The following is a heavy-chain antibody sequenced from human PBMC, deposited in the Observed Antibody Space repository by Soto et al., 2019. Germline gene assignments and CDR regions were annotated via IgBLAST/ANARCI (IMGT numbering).Heavy chain of an antibody. CDR3: AEARNQKWVSLPLDY. CDR2: FSATSENT. V-gene: IGHV3-23*01. J-gene: IGHJ4*02. D-gene: IGHD1-26*01. CDR1: GFFFSSYT. Sequence: EVQLLESGGGLVQPGGSLRLSCVGSGFFFSSYTMTWVRQAPGKGLEWVSSFSATSENTYYADSVRGRFTISRDNSKNTLFLQMNSLSGEDTAMYYCAEARNQKWVSLPLDYWGQGSLVIVSS.